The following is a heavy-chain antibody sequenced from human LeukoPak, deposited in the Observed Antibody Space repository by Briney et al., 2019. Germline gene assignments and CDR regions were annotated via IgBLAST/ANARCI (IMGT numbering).Heavy chain of an antibody. D-gene: IGHD3-22*01. Sequence: SETLSLTCTVSGGSISSYYWSWIRQPPGKGLEWIGYIYYSGSTNYNHSLKSRVTISVDTSKNQFSLKLSYVTAADTAVYYCARHFRGPDYYDSSGYPTIDAFDVWGQGTMVTVSS. V-gene: IGHV4-59*08. CDR3: ARHFRGPDYYDSSGYPTIDAFDV. CDR2: IYYSGST. CDR1: GGSISSYY. J-gene: IGHJ3*01.